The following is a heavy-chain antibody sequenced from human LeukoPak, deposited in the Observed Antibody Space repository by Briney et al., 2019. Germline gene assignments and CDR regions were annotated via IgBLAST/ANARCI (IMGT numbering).Heavy chain of an antibody. CDR2: IIPIFGIA. V-gene: IGHV1-69*04. D-gene: IGHD2-15*01. CDR1: GGTFSSYA. J-gene: IGHJ6*02. Sequence: ASVKVSCKASGGTFSSYAISWVRQAPGQGLEWMGRIIPIFGIANYAQKFQGRVTITADKSTSTAYMELSSLRSEDTAVYYCARDQKGWPRYYGMDVWGQGTTVTVSS. CDR3: ARDQKGWPRYYGMDV.